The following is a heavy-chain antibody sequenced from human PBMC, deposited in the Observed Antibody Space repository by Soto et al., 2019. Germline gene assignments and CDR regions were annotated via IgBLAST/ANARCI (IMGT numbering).Heavy chain of an antibody. CDR3: ASLPRPGPDIRGSSPD. CDR2: IYYSGST. J-gene: IGHJ4*02. V-gene: IGHV4-39*01. Sequence: QLQLQESGPGLVKPSETLSLTCTVSGGSISSSSYYWGWIRQPPGKGLEWIGSIYYSGSTYYNPSLKSRVTISVDTSKNQFSLKLSSVTAADTAVYYCASLPRPGPDIRGSSPDWGQGTLVTVSS. D-gene: IGHD3-10*01. CDR1: GGSISSSSYY.